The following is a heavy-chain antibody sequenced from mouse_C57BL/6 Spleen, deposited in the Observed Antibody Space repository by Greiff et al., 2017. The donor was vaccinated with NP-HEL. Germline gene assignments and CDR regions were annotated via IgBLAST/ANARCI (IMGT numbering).Heavy chain of an antibody. CDR1: GYSITSGYY. D-gene: IGHD2-4*01. CDR2: ISYDGSN. J-gene: IGHJ1*03. Sequence: DVQLQESGPGLVKPSQSLSLTCSVTGYSITSGYYWNWIRQFPGNKLEWMGYISYDGSNNYNPSLKNRISITRDTSKNQFFLKLNSVTTEDTATYYCARNDYGGYFDVWGTGTTVTVSS. CDR3: ARNDYGGYFDV. V-gene: IGHV3-6*01.